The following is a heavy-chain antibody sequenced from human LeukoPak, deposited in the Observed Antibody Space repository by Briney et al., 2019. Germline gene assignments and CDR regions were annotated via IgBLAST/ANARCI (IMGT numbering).Heavy chain of an antibody. CDR1: GYTFTSYD. CDR3: ARGKRPYGSGSYYDLNYYYYYMDV. V-gene: IGHV1-8*01. J-gene: IGHJ6*03. Sequence: GASVTVSCKASGYTFTSYDINWVRQAPGQGLEWMGWMNPNSGNTGYAQKFQGRVTMTRNTSISTAYMELSSLRSEDTAVYYCARGKRPYGSGSYYDLNYYYYYMDVWGKGTTVTISS. CDR2: MNPNSGNT. D-gene: IGHD3-10*01.